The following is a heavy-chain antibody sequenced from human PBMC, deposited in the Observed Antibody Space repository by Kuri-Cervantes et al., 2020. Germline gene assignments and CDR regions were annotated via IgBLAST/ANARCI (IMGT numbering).Heavy chain of an antibody. Sequence: GESLKIYCVGSGVTFSNQVMHWVRQAPGKVLEWVAFIRYDGSNKYYADSVKGRFTISRDNSKNTLYLQMNSLRAEDTAVYYCARVQQQLVPNYYYMDVWGKGTTVTVSS. J-gene: IGHJ6*03. V-gene: IGHV3-30*02. CDR1: GVTFSNQV. CDR3: ARVQQQLVPNYYYMDV. D-gene: IGHD6-13*01. CDR2: IRYDGSNK.